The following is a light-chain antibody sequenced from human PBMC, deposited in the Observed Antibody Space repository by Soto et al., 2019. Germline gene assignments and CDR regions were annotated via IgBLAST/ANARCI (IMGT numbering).Light chain of an antibody. CDR2: GVS. J-gene: IGLJ1*01. CDR3: CSYGGSFYV. V-gene: IGLV2-14*01. Sequence: QSVLTQPASVSGSPGQSITISRTGTSSDVGGYDSVCWYQQHPGKAPKVMIYGVSNRPSGVSIRFSGSKSGNTASLTISGLQAEDEADYYCCSYGGSFYVFGTGTKVTVL. CDR1: SSDVGGYDS.